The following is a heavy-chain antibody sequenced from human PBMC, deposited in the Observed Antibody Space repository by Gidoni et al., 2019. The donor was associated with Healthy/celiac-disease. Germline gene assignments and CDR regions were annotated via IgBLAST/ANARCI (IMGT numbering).Heavy chain of an antibody. V-gene: IGHV1-2*02. CDR1: GYTFTGYY. J-gene: IGHJ4*02. CDR3: ARESSGTSLFWDY. D-gene: IGHD1-7*01. CDR2: INPNSGGT. Sequence: QVQLVQSGAEVKKPGASVKVSLTASGYTFTGYYMHWVRQAPGQGLEWMGWINPNSGGTNYAQKFQGRVTMTRDTSISTAYMELSRLRSDDTAVYYCARESSGTSLFWDYWGQGTLVTVSS.